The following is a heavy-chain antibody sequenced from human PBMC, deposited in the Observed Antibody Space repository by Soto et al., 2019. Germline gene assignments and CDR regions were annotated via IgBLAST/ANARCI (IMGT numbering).Heavy chain of an antibody. CDR3: AREPPEGYHVDY. J-gene: IGHJ4*01. D-gene: IGHD5-12*01. Sequence: ASVKVSCKASGYTFSSYYLHWVRQAPGQGLEWMGIIRPSGNTVYAQNFQGRVTMTRDTSTSTVYMELSNLRSEDTAVYYCAREPPEGYHVDYWG. V-gene: IGHV1-46*03. CDR2: IRPSGNT. CDR1: GYTFSSYY.